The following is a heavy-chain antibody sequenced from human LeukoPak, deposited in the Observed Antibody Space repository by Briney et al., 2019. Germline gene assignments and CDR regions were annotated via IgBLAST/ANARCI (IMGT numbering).Heavy chain of an antibody. CDR1: GGSISTYY. Sequence: PSETLSLTCTVSGGSISTYYWSWVRQPAGKGLEWIGRIYATGSNNYNPSLKSRVTMSVDTSKNQFSLKLSSVTAADTAVYYCARGSTYSSGWYGEDNWFDPWGQGTLVTVSS. J-gene: IGHJ5*02. CDR2: IYATGSN. CDR3: ARGSTYSSGWYGEDNWFDP. V-gene: IGHV4-4*07. D-gene: IGHD6-19*01.